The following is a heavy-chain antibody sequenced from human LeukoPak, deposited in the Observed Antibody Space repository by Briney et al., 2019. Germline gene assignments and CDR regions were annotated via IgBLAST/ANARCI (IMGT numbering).Heavy chain of an antibody. J-gene: IGHJ2*01. CDR1: GGSISSSSYY. Sequence: SETLSLTCTVSGGSISSSSYYWGWIRQPPGKGLEWIGSIYYSGSTYYNPSLKSRVTISVDTSKNQFSLKLSSVTAADTAVYYCALSSPEWYFDLWGRGTQVTVSS. D-gene: IGHD6-13*01. CDR2: IYYSGST. CDR3: ALSSPEWYFDL. V-gene: IGHV4-39*01.